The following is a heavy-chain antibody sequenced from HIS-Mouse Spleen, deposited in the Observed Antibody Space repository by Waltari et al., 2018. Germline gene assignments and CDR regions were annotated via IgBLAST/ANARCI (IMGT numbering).Heavy chain of an antibody. CDR3: AREVTMVRGVPYYGMDV. V-gene: IGHV4-4*07. Sequence: QVQLQESGPGLVKPSETLSLTCTVSGGSISSYYWTWIRHPAGKGLEWIGRIYTSGSTNYNPSLKSRVTMSVDTSKNQFSLKLSSVTAADTAVYYCAREVTMVRGVPYYGMDVWGQGTTVTVSS. CDR2: IYTSGST. CDR1: GGSISSYY. D-gene: IGHD3-10*01. J-gene: IGHJ6*02.